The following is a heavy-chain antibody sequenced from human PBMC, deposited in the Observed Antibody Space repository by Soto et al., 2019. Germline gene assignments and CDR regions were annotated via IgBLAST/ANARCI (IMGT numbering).Heavy chain of an antibody. CDR2: ISWNSGST. CDR3: AKDSSGDYPDPLDN. D-gene: IGHD3-22*01. CDR1: GFTFGDYA. V-gene: IGHV3-9*01. J-gene: IGHJ4*02. Sequence: SLRLSXAASGFTFGDYAMHWVRQAPGKGLEWVSGISWNSGSTAYADSVKGRFTISRDNAKNFLYLQMNSLRAEDTALYYCAKDSSGDYPDPLDNWGQGTLVTVSS.